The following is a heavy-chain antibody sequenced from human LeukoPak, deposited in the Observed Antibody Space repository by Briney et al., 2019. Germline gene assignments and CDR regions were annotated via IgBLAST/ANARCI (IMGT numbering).Heavy chain of an antibody. D-gene: IGHD1-26*01. CDR1: GFTFRNYV. CDR3: ARDQGSGIYYFDY. CDR2: TSSDLNVK. J-gene: IGHJ4*02. Sequence: GGSLGLSCAASGFTFRNYVIHWVRQAPGKGLEWVAVTSSDLNVKLYADSVKGRFTISRDNSENTLYLQMNSLRAEDTAVYYCARDQGSGIYYFDYWGQGTLVTVSS. V-gene: IGHV3-30*14.